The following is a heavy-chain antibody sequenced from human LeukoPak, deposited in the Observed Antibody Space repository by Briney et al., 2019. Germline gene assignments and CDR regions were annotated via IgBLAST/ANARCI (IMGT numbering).Heavy chain of an antibody. CDR2: IYYSGST. Sequence: SQTLSLTCTVSGGSISSGGYYWSWIRHHPGKGLEWIGYIYYSGSTYYNPSLKSRVTISVDTSKNQFSLKLSSVTAADTAVYYCARDKLGVVDAFDIWGQGTMVTVSS. V-gene: IGHV4-31*03. J-gene: IGHJ3*02. CDR3: ARDKLGVVDAFDI. CDR1: GGSISSGGYY. D-gene: IGHD3-3*01.